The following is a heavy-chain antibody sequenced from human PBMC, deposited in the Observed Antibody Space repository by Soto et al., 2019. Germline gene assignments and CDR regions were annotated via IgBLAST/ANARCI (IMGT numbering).Heavy chain of an antibody. V-gene: IGHV1-69*06. D-gene: IGHD6-13*01. CDR1: GDTFNNYA. CDR2: IIPIVGTP. CDR3: ASSYCTSWYGDY. J-gene: IGHJ4*02. Sequence: QVQLVQSGAEVKKPGSSVKVSCKASGDTFNNYAVTWVRQAPGQGLEWMGGIIPIVGTPNYAQRFQGRVTSTADKSTSTVYIQLKSLTCEDTALYLCASSYCTSWYGDYWGQGTLVAVSS.